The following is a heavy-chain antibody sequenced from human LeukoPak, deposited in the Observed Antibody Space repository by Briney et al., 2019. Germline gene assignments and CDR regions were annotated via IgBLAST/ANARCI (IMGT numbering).Heavy chain of an antibody. D-gene: IGHD2-8*01. CDR1: GGSISSYY. Sequence: SETLSLTCTVSGGSISSYYWSWIRQPPGKGLEWIGYIYYSGSTNYNPSLKSRVTISVDTSKNQFSLKLSSVTAADTAVYYCARGEWGNNAFDIWGQGTMVTVSS. V-gene: IGHV4-59*12. CDR2: IYYSGST. J-gene: IGHJ3*02. CDR3: ARGEWGNNAFDI.